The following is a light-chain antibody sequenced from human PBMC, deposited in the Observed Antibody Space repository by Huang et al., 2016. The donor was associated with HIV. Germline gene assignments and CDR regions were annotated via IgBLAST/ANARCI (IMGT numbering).Light chain of an antibody. Sequence: EIVLTQSPGTLSLSPGERATLSCRARQSVSSSYLAWYQQKPGQAPRLLIYGASSRATGSPDRFSGSGSGTDFTLTISRLEPEDFAVYYCQQFGGSPPTFGQGTKVEIK. V-gene: IGKV3-20*01. CDR3: QQFGGSPPT. CDR2: GAS. J-gene: IGKJ1*01. CDR1: QSVSSSY.